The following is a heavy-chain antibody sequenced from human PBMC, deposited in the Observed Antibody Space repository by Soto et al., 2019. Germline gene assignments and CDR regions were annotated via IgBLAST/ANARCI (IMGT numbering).Heavy chain of an antibody. V-gene: IGHV3-30*18. D-gene: IGHD3-10*01. CDR3: AKEFSGDNCFFDL. Sequence: QVHLAESGGGVVQPGRSLRLSCIASGFTFSTYSIHWVRQAPGRGLEWLAVISFDGKVKYYADSVKGRFTVSRDNFKDTVFLEMTSLRTEDTSVYHCAKEFSGDNCFFDLWGRGTLVTVSS. CDR2: ISFDGKVK. J-gene: IGHJ2*01. CDR1: GFTFSTYS.